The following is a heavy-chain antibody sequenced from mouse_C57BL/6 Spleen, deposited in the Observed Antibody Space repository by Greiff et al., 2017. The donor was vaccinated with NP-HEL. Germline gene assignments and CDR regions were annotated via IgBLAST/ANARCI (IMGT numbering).Heavy chain of an antibody. J-gene: IGHJ4*01. D-gene: IGHD2-4*01. CDR2: IYPGDGDT. CDR3: ARPSLYDYDGGDDFYYYAMDY. V-gene: IGHV1-82*01. Sequence: VKLQESGPELVKPGASVKISCKASGYAFSSSWMNWVKQRPGKGLEWIGRIYPGDGDTNYNGKFKGKATLTADKSSSTAYMQLSSLTSEDSAVYFCARPSLYDYDGGDDFYYYAMDYWGQGTSVTVSS. CDR1: GYAFSSSW.